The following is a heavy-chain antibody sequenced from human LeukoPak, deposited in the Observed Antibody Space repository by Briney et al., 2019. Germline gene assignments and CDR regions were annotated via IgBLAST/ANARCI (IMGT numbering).Heavy chain of an antibody. Sequence: SETLSLTCAVYGGSFSGYYWSWIRQPPGKGLERIGEINHSGSTNYNPSLKSRVTISVDTSKNQFSLKLSSVTAADTAVYYCARGDIVLMVYAIHYFDYWGQGTLVTVSS. D-gene: IGHD2-8*01. V-gene: IGHV4-34*01. CDR1: GGSFSGYY. J-gene: IGHJ4*02. CDR3: ARGDIVLMVYAIHYFDY. CDR2: INHSGST.